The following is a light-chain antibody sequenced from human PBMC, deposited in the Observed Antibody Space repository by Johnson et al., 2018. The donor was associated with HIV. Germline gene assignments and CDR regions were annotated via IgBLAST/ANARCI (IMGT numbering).Light chain of an antibody. Sequence: QSVLTQPPSVSAAPGQKVTISCSGSSSNIGNNYVSWYQQLPGTAPKLLIYDNNKRPSGIPDRFSGSKSGTSATLGITGLQTGAEADYYCGTWDSSLSVPYVFGTGTKVPVL. CDR1: SSNIGNNY. J-gene: IGLJ1*01. CDR3: GTWDSSLSVPYV. CDR2: DNN. V-gene: IGLV1-51*01.